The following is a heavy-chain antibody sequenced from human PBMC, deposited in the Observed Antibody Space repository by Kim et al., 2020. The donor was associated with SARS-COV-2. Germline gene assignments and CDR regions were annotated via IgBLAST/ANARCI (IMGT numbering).Heavy chain of an antibody. D-gene: IGHD3-10*01. CDR2: IKSKTDGGTT. CDR1: GFTFSNAW. Sequence: GGSLRLSCAASGFTFSNAWMSWVRQAPGKGLEWVGRIKSKTDGGTTDYAAPVKGRFTISRDDSKNTLYLQMNSLKTEDTAVYYCRTHPLLWFGESRDAFDIWGQGTMVTVSS. V-gene: IGHV3-15*01. CDR3: RTHPLLWFGESRDAFDI. J-gene: IGHJ3*02.